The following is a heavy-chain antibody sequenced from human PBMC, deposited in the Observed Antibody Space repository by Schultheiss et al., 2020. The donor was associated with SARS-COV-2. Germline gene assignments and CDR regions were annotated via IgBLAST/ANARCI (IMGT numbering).Heavy chain of an antibody. Sequence: GESLKISCVSSGFTFSSYSMIWVRLAPGKGLEWVSSVSSSSCYIFYADSLKGRFTISRDNAKNSLYLQMNSLRAEDTAVYYCARDRRYYGWFDPWGQGTLVTVSS. V-gene: IGHV3-21*06. CDR1: GFTFSSYS. D-gene: IGHD2/OR15-2a*01. J-gene: IGHJ5*02. CDR3: ARDRRYYGWFDP. CDR2: VSSSSCYI.